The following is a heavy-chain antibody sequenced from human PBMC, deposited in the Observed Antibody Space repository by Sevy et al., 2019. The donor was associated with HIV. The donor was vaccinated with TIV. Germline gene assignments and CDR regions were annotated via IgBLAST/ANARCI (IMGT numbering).Heavy chain of an antibody. CDR3: AKVRIVATIVSEFDY. J-gene: IGHJ4*02. D-gene: IGHD5-12*01. Sequence: GESLKISCAASGFTFSSYAMSWVRQAPGKGLEWVSAISGSGGSTYYADSVKGRFTISRDNSKNTLYLQMNSLRAEDTAVYYCAKVRIVATIVSEFDYWGQGTLVTVSS. CDR2: ISGSGGST. V-gene: IGHV3-23*01. CDR1: GFTFSSYA.